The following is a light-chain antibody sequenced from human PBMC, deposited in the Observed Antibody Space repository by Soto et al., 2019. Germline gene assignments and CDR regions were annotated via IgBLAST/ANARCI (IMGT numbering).Light chain of an antibody. CDR3: SSFISSSTWV. V-gene: IGLV2-14*01. Sequence: QSALTQPASVSGSPGQSITISCTGTSSDVGGLNYVSWYQHHPGNAPKLIIYEVTNRPSGVSDRFSGSKSDNTASLTISGLQTEDEDDYYCSSFISSSTWVFGGGTQLTVL. CDR1: SSDVGGLNY. J-gene: IGLJ3*02. CDR2: EVT.